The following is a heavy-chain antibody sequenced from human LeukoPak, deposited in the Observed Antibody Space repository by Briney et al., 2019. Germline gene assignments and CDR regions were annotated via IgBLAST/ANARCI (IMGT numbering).Heavy chain of an antibody. V-gene: IGHV1-2*02. Sequence: ASVKVSCEASGYTFTGYYMHRVRQAPGQGLEWMGWINPNSGGTNYAQKFQGRVTMTRDTSISTAYMELSRLRSDDTAVYYCARVFRPIFPPGGNWFDPWGQGTLVTVSS. CDR3: ARVFRPIFPPGGNWFDP. J-gene: IGHJ5*02. CDR2: INPNSGGT. CDR1: GYTFTGYY. D-gene: IGHD3-3*01.